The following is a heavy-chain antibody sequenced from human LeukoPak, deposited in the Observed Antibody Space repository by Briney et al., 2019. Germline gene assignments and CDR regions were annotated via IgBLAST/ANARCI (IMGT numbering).Heavy chain of an antibody. CDR2: INHSGST. CDR3: ARGQKAAPFAAGRGWGFDY. D-gene: IGHD6-19*01. V-gene: IGHV4-34*01. CDR1: GGSFSGYY. Sequence: SETLSLTCAVYGGSFSGYYWSWIRQPPGKGLEWIGEINHSGSTNYNPSLKSRVTISVDTSKNQFSLKLSSVTAADTAVYYCARGQKAAPFAAGRGWGFDYWGQGTLVTVSS. J-gene: IGHJ4*02.